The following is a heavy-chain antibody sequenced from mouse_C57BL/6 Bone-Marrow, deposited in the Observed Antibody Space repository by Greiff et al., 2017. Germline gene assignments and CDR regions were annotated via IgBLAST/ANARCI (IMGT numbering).Heavy chain of an antibody. V-gene: IGHV5-9*01. CDR2: SSGGGGNT. J-gene: IGHJ2*01. CDR1: GFTFSSYT. Sequence: DVKLVESGGGLVKPGGSLKLSCAASGFTFSSYTMSWVRQTPEKRLEWVATSSGGGGNTYYPDSVKGRFTISRDNAKNTLYLQMSSQRSEDTALYYCGRRYYFDYWGQGTTLTVSS. CDR3: GRRYYFDY.